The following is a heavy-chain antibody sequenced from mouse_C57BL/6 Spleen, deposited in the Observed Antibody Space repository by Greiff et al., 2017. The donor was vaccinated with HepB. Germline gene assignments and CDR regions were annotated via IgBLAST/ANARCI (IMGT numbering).Heavy chain of an antibody. CDR3: VRYMGGYFDY. CDR1: GFTFNTYA. CDR2: IRSKSSNYAT. Sequence: DAGGGLVQPNGSLKLSCAASGFTFNTYAMHWVRPAPGKGLEWVARIRSKSSNYATYYADSVKDRFTISREDTQSMLYLQMNNLKTEDTAMYYCVRYMGGYFDYWGQGTTLTVSS. V-gene: IGHV10-3*01. J-gene: IGHJ2*01. D-gene: IGHD1-1*02.